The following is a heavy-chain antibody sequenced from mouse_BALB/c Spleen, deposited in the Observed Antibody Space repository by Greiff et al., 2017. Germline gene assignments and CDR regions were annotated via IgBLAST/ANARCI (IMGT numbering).Heavy chain of an antibody. CDR3: TREIREGYAMDY. J-gene: IGHJ4*01. D-gene: IGHD2-4*01. Sequence: EVKLMESGGGLVKPGGSLKLSCAASGFTFSSYTMSWVRQTPEKRLEWVATISSGGSYTYYPDSVKGRFTISRDNAKNTLYLQMSSLKSEDTAMYYCTREIREGYAMDYWGQGTSVTVSS. CDR1: GFTFSSYT. CDR2: ISSGGSYT. V-gene: IGHV5-6-4*01.